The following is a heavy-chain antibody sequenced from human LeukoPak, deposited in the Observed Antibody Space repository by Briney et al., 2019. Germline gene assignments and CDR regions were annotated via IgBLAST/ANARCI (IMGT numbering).Heavy chain of an antibody. Sequence: PGGSLRLSCVGSGFSFSSYWMAWVRQAPGKGLEWVASIKQDGSEQRYVDSVKGRFTISRDNAKNTLYLQMNSLRAEDTAVYYCARALNRGLRDGPDAFDIWGQGTMVTVSS. CDR2: IKQDGSEQ. D-gene: IGHD3-16*01. CDR3: ARALNRGLRDGPDAFDI. CDR1: GFSFSSYW. J-gene: IGHJ3*02. V-gene: IGHV3-7*01.